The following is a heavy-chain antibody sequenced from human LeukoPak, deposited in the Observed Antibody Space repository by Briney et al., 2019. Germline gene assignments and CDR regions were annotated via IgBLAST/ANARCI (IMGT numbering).Heavy chain of an antibody. CDR3: ARLYSSGWYYFDY. V-gene: IGHV1-69*05. CDR2: IIPIFGTA. CDR1: GGTFSSYA. Sequence: SVKVSCKASGGTFSSYAISWVRQAPGQGLEWMGSIIPIFGTANYAQKFQGRVTITTDESTSTAYMELSSLRSEDAAVYYCARLYSSGWYYFDYWGQGTLVTVSS. J-gene: IGHJ4*02. D-gene: IGHD6-19*01.